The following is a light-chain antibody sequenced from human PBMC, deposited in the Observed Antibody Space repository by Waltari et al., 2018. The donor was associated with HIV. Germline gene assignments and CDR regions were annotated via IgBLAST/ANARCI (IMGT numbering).Light chain of an antibody. J-gene: IGKJ1*01. CDR1: QNIGNS. CDR3: HQYHRYPQT. Sequence: AIRLTQSPSSFSASTGDRVTINFRASQNIGNSLAWYQHKQGSAPRLLIYGSSTLQKGVASRFSGSASGTNFTLTISCLQSEDFATFSCHQYHRYPQTFGQGTRVEMK. CDR2: GSS. V-gene: IGKV1-8*01.